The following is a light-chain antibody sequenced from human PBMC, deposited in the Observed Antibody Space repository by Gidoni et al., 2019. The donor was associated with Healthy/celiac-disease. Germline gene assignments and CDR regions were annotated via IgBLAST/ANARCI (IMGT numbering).Light chain of an antibody. Sequence: QSVLTQPPSVSAAPGQTVTISCTGSSSNIGAGYDVHWYQQLPGTAPKLLIYGNSNRPSGVPDRFSGSKSGTSASLAITGLQAEDEADYYCQSYDSSLSGYVVFGGGTKLTVL. CDR3: QSYDSSLSGYVV. CDR2: GNS. CDR1: SSNIGAGYD. J-gene: IGLJ2*01. V-gene: IGLV1-40*01.